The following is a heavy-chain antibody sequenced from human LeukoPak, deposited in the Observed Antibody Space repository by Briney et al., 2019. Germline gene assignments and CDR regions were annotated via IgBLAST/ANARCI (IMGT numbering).Heavy chain of an antibody. CDR2: IYYSGST. J-gene: IGHJ4*02. Sequence: SETLSLTCTVSGGSISSYYWSWIRQPPGKGLEWIGYIYYSGSTNYNPSLKSRVTISVDTSKNQFSLKLSSVTPADTAVYYCARGEEYYYGSGSYPSLWGQGTLVTVSS. CDR3: ARGEEYYYGSGSYPSL. D-gene: IGHD3-10*01. V-gene: IGHV4-59*01. CDR1: GGSISSYY.